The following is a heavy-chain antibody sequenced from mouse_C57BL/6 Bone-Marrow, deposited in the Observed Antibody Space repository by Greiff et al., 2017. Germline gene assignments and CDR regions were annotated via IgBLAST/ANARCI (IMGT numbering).Heavy chain of an antibody. Sequence: EVQLVESGGDLVKPGGSLKLSCAASGFTFSSYGMSWVRQTPDKRLEWVATISSGGSYTYYPDSVKGRFTISRDNAKNTLYLQMSSLKSEDTAMYYCARHDYDYGSSYDYFDYWGQGTTLTVSS. CDR2: ISSGGSYT. CDR1: GFTFSSYG. D-gene: IGHD1-1*01. V-gene: IGHV5-6*01. J-gene: IGHJ2*01. CDR3: ARHDYDYGSSYDYFDY.